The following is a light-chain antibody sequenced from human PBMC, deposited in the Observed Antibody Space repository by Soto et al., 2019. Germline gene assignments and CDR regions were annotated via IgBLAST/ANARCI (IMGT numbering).Light chain of an antibody. J-gene: IGKJ1*01. CDR3: QQRGNWPRT. CDR2: DAS. Sequence: EIVLTQSPATLSLFPGERATLPCRASQSVSSYLAWYQQKLGQAPRLLIYDASKRATGIPARFSGSGSGTDFTLTISNLEPEDFAVYYCQQRGNWPRTFGQGTKVDIK. V-gene: IGKV3-11*01. CDR1: QSVSSY.